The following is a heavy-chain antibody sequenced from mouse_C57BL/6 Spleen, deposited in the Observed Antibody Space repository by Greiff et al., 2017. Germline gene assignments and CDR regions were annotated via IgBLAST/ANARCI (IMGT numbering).Heavy chain of an antibody. D-gene: IGHD1-1*01. V-gene: IGHV1-69*01. J-gene: IGHJ3*01. CDR3: ARWDYSFAD. CDR2: IDPSDSYT. CDR1: GYTFTSYW. Sequence: QVQLQQPGAELVMPGASVKLSCKASGYTFTSYWMHWVKQRPGQGLEWIGEIDPSDSYTNYNQKFKGKSTLTVDKSSSTAYMQLSSLTSEDSAVYYCARWDYSFADWGQGTLVTVSA.